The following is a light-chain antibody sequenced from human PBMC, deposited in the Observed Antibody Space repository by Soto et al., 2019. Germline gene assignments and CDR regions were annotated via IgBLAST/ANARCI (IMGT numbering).Light chain of an antibody. Sequence: QSALTQPPSASGSPGQSVSISCTGTSSDVGDYNYVSWYQQHPGKAPKLIIFEVSKRPSGVPDRFSGSKSGNTASLTVSGLQAEDEADYYCSSYADINKVVFGGGTKLTVL. CDR2: EVS. CDR3: SSYADINKVV. CDR1: SSDVGDYNY. J-gene: IGLJ2*01. V-gene: IGLV2-8*01.